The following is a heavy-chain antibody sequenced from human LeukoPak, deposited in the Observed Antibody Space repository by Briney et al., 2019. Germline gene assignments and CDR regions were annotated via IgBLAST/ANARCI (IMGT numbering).Heavy chain of an antibody. D-gene: IGHD6-19*01. CDR3: ARDMGSGWFDY. V-gene: IGHV4-39*07. Sequence: SSETLSLTCSVSGGSISSDSYYWGWIRQPPGKGLEWIGSIYYSGNTYYNPSLKSRLTMSLNTSKNQFSLKLTSVTAADTALYYCARDMGSGWFDYWGQGTLVTVSS. CDR2: IYYSGNT. J-gene: IGHJ4*02. CDR1: GGSISSDSYY.